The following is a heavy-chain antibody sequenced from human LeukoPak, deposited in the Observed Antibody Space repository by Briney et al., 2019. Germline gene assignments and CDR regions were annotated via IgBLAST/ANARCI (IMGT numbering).Heavy chain of an antibody. D-gene: IGHD2-21*01. CDR1: GFTFDRQW. V-gene: IGHV3-7*01. CDR2: IREDGREK. CDR3: VKTAQGYWVKHFDY. Sequence: PGGSLRLSCTASGFTFDRQWMSWVRQAPGKGLEWVANIREDGREKDYVEPVRGRFTISRDNDKNTVDLHMNGLRADDTGVYYCVKTAQGYWVKHFDYWGRGTAVIVAS. J-gene: IGHJ4*02.